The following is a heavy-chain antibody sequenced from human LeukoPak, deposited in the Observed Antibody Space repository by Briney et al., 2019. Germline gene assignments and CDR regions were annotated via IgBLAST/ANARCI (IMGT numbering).Heavy chain of an antibody. CDR2: MNPNSGNT. Sequence: ASVKVSCKASGYTFTSYDINWVRQATGQGLEWMGWMNPNSGNTGYAQKFQGRVTMTRSTSISTAYMELSSLRSEDTAVYYCAREARYCSSTSCYIANWFDPWGQGTLVTVSS. CDR3: AREARYCSSTSCYIANWFDP. CDR1: GYTFTSYD. D-gene: IGHD2-2*02. J-gene: IGHJ5*02. V-gene: IGHV1-8*01.